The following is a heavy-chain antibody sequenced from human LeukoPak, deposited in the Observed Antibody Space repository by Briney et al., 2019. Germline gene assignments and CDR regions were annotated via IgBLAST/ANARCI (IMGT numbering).Heavy chain of an antibody. CDR2: ISGSGGST. Sequence: PGGSLRLSCAASGFTFSSYAMSWVRQAPGKGLEWVSAISGSGGSTYYADSVKGRFTISRDNSKNTLYLQMNSLRAEDTAVYYCAKAPYSGSNLGYFDYWGQGTLVTVSS. CDR1: GFTFSSYA. V-gene: IGHV3-23*01. CDR3: AKAPYSGSNLGYFDY. J-gene: IGHJ4*02. D-gene: IGHD1-26*01.